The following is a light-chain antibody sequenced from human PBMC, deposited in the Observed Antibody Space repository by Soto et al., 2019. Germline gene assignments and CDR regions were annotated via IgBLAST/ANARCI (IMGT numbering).Light chain of an antibody. J-gene: IGKJ2*01. CDR3: QQYGSSLPMYT. CDR1: QSVSSSY. Sequence: EIVLTQSPGTLSLSPGERATLSCRASQSVSSSYLAWYQQKPGQAPRRLIYGASSRATGIPDRFSGSGSGTDFTLTISRLEPEDFAVYYCQQYGSSLPMYTFGQGTKLEIK. CDR2: GAS. V-gene: IGKV3-20*01.